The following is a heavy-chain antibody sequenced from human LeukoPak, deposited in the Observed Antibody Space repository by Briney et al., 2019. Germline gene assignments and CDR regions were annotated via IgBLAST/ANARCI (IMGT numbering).Heavy chain of an antibody. D-gene: IGHD1-26*01. CDR2: IYYSGST. CDR1: GGSISSSSYY. Sequence: SETLSLTCTVSGGSISSSSYYWGWIRQPPGKGLEWIGSIYYSGSTYYNPSLKSRVTISVDTSKNQFSLKLSSVTAADTAVYYCARILVGAMTLWGQGTLVTVSS. V-gene: IGHV4-39*01. J-gene: IGHJ4*02. CDR3: ARILVGAMTL.